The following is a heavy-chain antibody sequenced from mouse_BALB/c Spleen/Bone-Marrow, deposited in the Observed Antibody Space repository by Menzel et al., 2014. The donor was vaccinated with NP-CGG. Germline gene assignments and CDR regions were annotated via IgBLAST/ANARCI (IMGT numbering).Heavy chain of an antibody. CDR1: EFTFTDYY. J-gene: IGHJ2*01. CDR2: IRNKANGYTT. D-gene: IGHD1-1*01. CDR3: ARDSRSTVSHFDY. V-gene: IGHV7-3*02. Sequence: EVMLVESGGGLVQPGGSLILSCATSEFTFTDYYMNWVRQPPGKALEWLGFIRNKANGYTTEYSASVKGRFTISRDNSQSILYLQMNTLRAEDSATYYCARDSRSTVSHFDYWGQGTPLTVSS.